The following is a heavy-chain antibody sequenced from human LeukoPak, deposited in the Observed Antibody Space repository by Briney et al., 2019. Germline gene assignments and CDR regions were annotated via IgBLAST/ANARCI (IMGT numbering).Heavy chain of an antibody. J-gene: IGHJ4*02. CDR3: TRSGYYFDF. CDR1: GYSFTNYY. CDR2: IY. Sequence: LGESLKISCKGSGYSFTNYYIAWVRQMPGKGLEWMGFIYSPSFQGQVTISADKSISTAYLHWSSLKASDTAMYYCTRSGYYFDFWGQGTLVTVSS. V-gene: IGHV5-51*01.